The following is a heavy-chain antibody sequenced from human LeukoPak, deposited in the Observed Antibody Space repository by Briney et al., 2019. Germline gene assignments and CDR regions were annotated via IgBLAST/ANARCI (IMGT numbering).Heavy chain of an antibody. CDR3: ARAVSGRFDY. D-gene: IGHD6-19*01. Sequence: PSETLSLTCTVSGGSMSPYHWGWIRQPPGKALEWTGHIYYSGSTNYNPSLKSRVTISVDTSKNQFSLKLSSVTAADTAIYYCARAVSGRFDYWGQGTLVTVSS. CDR1: GGSMSPYH. V-gene: IGHV4-59*08. J-gene: IGHJ4*02. CDR2: IYYSGST.